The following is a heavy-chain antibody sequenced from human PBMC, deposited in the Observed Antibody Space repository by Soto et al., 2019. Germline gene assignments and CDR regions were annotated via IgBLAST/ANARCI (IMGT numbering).Heavy chain of an antibody. J-gene: IGHJ5*02. Sequence: PSETLSLTCNVSGVSMRDNHWSWIRQAPGEGLEWVGYVHFSGSTTYNPSLAQRLTISLDMSKSQVYLQLTSVTAADTAVYYCARVVVAATSWFDPWGQGTLVTVSS. D-gene: IGHD2-15*01. V-gene: IGHV4-59*01. CDR2: VHFSGST. CDR3: ARVVVAATSWFDP. CDR1: GVSMRDNH.